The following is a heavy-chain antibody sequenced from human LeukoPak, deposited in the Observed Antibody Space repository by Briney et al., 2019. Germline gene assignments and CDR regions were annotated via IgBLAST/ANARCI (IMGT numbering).Heavy chain of an antibody. CDR2: IYYSGST. V-gene: IGHV4-59*01. CDR3: ARYVGFWSGPTIHNWFDP. D-gene: IGHD3-3*01. CDR1: GGSISSYY. Sequence: SETLSLTCTVSGGSISSYYWSCIRQPPGKGLAWIGYIYYSGSTNYNPSLKSRVTISVDTSKNQFSLKLSSVTAADTAVYYCARYVGFWSGPTIHNWFDPWGQGTLVTVSS. J-gene: IGHJ5*02.